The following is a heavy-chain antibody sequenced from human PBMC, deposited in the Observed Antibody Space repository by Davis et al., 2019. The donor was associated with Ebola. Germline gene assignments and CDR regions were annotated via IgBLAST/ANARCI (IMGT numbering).Heavy chain of an antibody. CDR2: VYYSGST. J-gene: IGHJ5*02. CDR3: ARLNGMNWFDP. CDR1: GGSVNSGSYY. V-gene: IGHV4-61*01. Sequence: SETLSLTCTVSGGSVNSGSYYWSWFRQTPGKGLEWIGYVYYSGSTNYNPSLKSRVTISVDTSKNQFSLKLSSVTAADTAVYYCARLNGMNWFDPWGQGTLVTVSS. D-gene: IGHD2-8*01.